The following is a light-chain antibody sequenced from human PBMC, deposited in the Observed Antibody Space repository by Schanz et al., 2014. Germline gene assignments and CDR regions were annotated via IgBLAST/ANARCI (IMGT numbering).Light chain of an antibody. CDR3: QQRSNWLT. CDR1: QSVSSNY. CDR2: DAS. Sequence: EIVLTQSPGTLSLSPGERATLSCRASQSVSSNYLAWYQQKPGLAPRLLIYDASTRATGIPARFSGSGSGTEFTLTISSLQSEDFAVYYCQQRSNWLTFGGGTKVEIK. V-gene: IGKV3D-20*02. J-gene: IGKJ4*01.